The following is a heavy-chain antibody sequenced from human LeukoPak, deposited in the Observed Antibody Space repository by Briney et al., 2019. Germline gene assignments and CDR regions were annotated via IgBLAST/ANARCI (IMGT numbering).Heavy chain of an antibody. CDR3: ARRRSPGAFDI. Sequence: GGSLRLSCAVSGFTFSSYSMNWVRQAPGKGLEWVSSISSSSSYIYYADSVKGRFTISRDNAKNSLYLQMNSLRAEDTAVYYCARRRSPGAFDIWGQGTMVTVSS. CDR2: ISSSSSYI. V-gene: IGHV3-21*01. CDR1: GFTFSSYS. J-gene: IGHJ3*02.